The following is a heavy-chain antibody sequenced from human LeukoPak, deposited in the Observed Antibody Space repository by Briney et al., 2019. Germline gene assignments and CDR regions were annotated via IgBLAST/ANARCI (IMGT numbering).Heavy chain of an antibody. CDR1: GFSFSSYA. Sequence: GGSLRLSCAASGFSFSSYAMSWVRQAPGKGLEWVSGISGSGDNTYYADSVKGRFTISRDNSKSTLYLQINRLRAEDPAVYYCAKAIFGVVSKNLFDPWGQGTLVTVSS. V-gene: IGHV3-23*01. CDR3: AKAIFGVVSKNLFDP. D-gene: IGHD3-3*01. J-gene: IGHJ5*02. CDR2: ISGSGDNT.